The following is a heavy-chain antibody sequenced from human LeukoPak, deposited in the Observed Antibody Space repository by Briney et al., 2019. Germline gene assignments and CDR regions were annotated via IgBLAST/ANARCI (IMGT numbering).Heavy chain of an antibody. J-gene: IGHJ4*02. CDR1: GFTFSSYS. D-gene: IGHD4-23*01. CDR2: ISSSSSYL. V-gene: IGHV3-21*01. Sequence: PGGSLRLSCAAPGFTFSSYSMNWVRQAPGKGLHWVSSISSSSSYLYYAAPVKARFTSARDNAKNSLHLQMNSLRAEDTAVYYWARAREGVVTLYYFDYWGQGTLVTVSS. CDR3: ARAREGVVTLYYFDY.